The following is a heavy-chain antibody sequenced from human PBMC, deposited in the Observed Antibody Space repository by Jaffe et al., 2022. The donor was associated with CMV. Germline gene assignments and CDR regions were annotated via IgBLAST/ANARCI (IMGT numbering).Heavy chain of an antibody. CDR2: IKQDGSEK. CDR3: ARENEDIVVVPAATWGPYYYYYMDV. CDR1: GFTFSSYW. J-gene: IGHJ6*03. V-gene: IGHV3-7*03. Sequence: EVQLVESGGGLVQPGGSLRLSCAASGFTFSSYWMSWVRQAPGKGLEWVANIKQDGSEKYYVDSVKGRFTISRDNAKNSLYLQMNSLRAEDTAVYYCARENEDIVVVPAATWGPYYYYYMDVWGKGTTVTVSS. D-gene: IGHD2-2*01.